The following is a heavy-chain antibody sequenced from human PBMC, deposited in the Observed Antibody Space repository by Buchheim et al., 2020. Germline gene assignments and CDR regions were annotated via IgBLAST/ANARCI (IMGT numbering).Heavy chain of an antibody. CDR2: ISDDGRDI. V-gene: IGHV3-30*04. CDR3: ARDRAVAAAAYYFDY. Sequence: QVQLVESGGGVVQPGRSLRLSCVASGFTFSRYPMHWVRQAPGKGLEWVAVISDDGRDIHYEDSVKGRFTISRDNSKNTLSLQMNSLRVEDTAVYYCARDRAVAAAAYYFDYWDQGIL. D-gene: IGHD6-25*01. CDR1: GFTFSRYP. J-gene: IGHJ4*02.